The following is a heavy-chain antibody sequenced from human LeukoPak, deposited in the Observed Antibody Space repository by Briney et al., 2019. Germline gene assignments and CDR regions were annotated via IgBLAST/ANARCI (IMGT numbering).Heavy chain of an antibody. CDR3: AKGFAYCSGGSCYLLDAFDI. CDR2: ISYDGSNK. D-gene: IGHD2-15*01. Sequence: PGGSLRLSCAASGFTFSSYGMHWVRQAPGKGLEWVAVISYDGSNKYYADSVKGRFTISRDNSKNTLYLQMNSLRAEDTAVYYCAKGFAYCSGGSCYLLDAFDIWGQGTMVTVSS. J-gene: IGHJ3*02. CDR1: GFTFSSYG. V-gene: IGHV3-30*18.